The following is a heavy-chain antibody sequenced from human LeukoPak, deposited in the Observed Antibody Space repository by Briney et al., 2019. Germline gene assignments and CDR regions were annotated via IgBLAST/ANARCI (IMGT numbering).Heavy chain of an antibody. Sequence: SETLSLTCTVSGGSISSSSYYWGWIRQPPGKGLEWIGSIYYSGSTYYNPSLKSRVTISVDTSKNQFSLKLSSVIAADTAVYYCARPGFWSGYSSYYMDVWGKGTTVTVSS. D-gene: IGHD3-3*01. CDR2: IYYSGST. CDR1: GGSISSSSYY. CDR3: ARPGFWSGYSSYYMDV. V-gene: IGHV4-39*01. J-gene: IGHJ6*03.